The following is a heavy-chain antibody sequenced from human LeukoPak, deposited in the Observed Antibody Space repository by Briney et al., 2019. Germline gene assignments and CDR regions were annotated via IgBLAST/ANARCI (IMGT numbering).Heavy chain of an antibody. Sequence: SETLSLTCTVSGGSMSGFFWTWIRQPPGKGLEWIGEINHSGSTNYNPSLKSRVTISVDTSKNQFSLKLSSVTAADTAVYYCARGDRGYRDLDYWGQGTLVTVSS. D-gene: IGHD5-18*01. V-gene: IGHV4-34*01. J-gene: IGHJ4*02. CDR3: ARGDRGYRDLDY. CDR2: INHSGST. CDR1: GGSMSGFF.